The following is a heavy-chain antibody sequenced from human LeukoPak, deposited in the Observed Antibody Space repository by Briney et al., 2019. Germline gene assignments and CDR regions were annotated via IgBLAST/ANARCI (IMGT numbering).Heavy chain of an antibody. CDR2: MNPNSGNT. J-gene: IGHJ3*02. Sequence: GASVKVSCKASGYTFTSYDINWVRQATGQGPEWMGWMNPNSGNTGYAQKFQGRVTMTRNTSISTAYMELSSLRSEDTAVYYCAVYDSSGYYYSNDAFDIWGQGTMVTVSS. D-gene: IGHD3-22*01. V-gene: IGHV1-8*01. CDR3: AVYDSSGYYYSNDAFDI. CDR1: GYTFTSYD.